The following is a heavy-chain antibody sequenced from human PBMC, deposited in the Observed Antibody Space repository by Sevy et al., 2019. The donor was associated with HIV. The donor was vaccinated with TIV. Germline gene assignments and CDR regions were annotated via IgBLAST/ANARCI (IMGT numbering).Heavy chain of an antibody. D-gene: IGHD6-19*01. Sequence: GGSLRLSCAASGFTFSSYSMNWVRQAPGKGLEWVSSISSSSSYIYYADSVKGRFTISRENAKNSLYLQMNSLRAEDTAVYYCAREAGYSSGWYYFDYWGQGTLVTVSS. V-gene: IGHV3-21*01. CDR1: GFTFSSYS. J-gene: IGHJ4*02. CDR3: AREAGYSSGWYYFDY. CDR2: ISSSSSYI.